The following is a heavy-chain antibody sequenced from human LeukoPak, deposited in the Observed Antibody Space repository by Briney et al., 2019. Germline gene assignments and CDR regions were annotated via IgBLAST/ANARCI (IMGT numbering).Heavy chain of an antibody. CDR2: IYYSGST. Sequence: SETLSLTCTVSGGSISSRSHFWGWIRQPPGKGLEWIGSIYYSGSTYYNPSLKSRVTISVDTSKNQFSLKLSSVTAADTAVYYCTSVTTNSNFDYWGQGTLVTVSS. CDR3: TSVTTNSNFDY. J-gene: IGHJ4*02. D-gene: IGHD4-17*01. CDR1: GGSISSRSHF. V-gene: IGHV4-39*01.